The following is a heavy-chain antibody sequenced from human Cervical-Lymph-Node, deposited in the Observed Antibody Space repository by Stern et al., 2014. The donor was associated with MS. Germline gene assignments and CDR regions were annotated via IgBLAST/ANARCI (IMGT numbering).Heavy chain of an antibody. CDR2: IYYSGST. CDR1: GGSISSGGYY. CDR3: ARDSAYYYDSSGYFRGFDP. J-gene: IGHJ5*02. V-gene: IGHV4-31*03. Sequence: VQLEESGPGLVKPSQTLSLTCTVSGGSISSGGYYWSWIRQHPGKGLEWIGYIYYSGSTYYNPSLKSRVTISVDTSKNQFSLKLSSVTAADTAVYYCARDSAYYYDSSGYFRGFDPWGQGTLVTVSS. D-gene: IGHD3-22*01.